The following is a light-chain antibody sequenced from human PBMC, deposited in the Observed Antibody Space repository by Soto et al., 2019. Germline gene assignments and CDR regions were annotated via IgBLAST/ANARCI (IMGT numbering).Light chain of an antibody. Sequence: DIQMTQSPSSESASIGDSVTITCRASQDIGTWLAWYQQKPGKAPSLLIYAASSLQSGVPSRFSGSGSGTDFTLTINSLQPEDVATYYCQQTNSFPWTFGQGTKVEVK. CDR1: QDIGTW. V-gene: IGKV1-12*01. CDR3: QQTNSFPWT. J-gene: IGKJ1*01. CDR2: AAS.